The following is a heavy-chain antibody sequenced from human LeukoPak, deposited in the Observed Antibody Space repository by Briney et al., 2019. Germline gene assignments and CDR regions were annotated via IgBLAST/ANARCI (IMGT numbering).Heavy chain of an antibody. D-gene: IGHD2-2*01. V-gene: IGHV4-4*07. CDR3: AREAYCSSTSCYLYYYGMDV. CDR1: GGSISSYY. CDR2: IYTSGST. Sequence: SETLSLTCTVSGGSISSYYWSWIRQPAGKGLEWIGRIYTSGSTNYNPSLKSRVTMSVDTSKNQFSLKLSSVTAADTAVYCCAREAYCSSTSCYLYYYGMDVWGQGTTVTVSS. J-gene: IGHJ6*02.